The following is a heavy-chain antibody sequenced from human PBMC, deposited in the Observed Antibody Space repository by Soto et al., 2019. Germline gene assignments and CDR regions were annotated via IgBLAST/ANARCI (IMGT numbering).Heavy chain of an antibody. CDR1: GGTFSSYT. J-gene: IGHJ4*02. D-gene: IGHD1-26*01. V-gene: IGHV1-69*02. CDR3: ARGGGGGSYLDY. CDR2: IIPILGIA. Sequence: QVQLVQSGAEVKKPGSSVKVSCKASGGTFSSYTISWVRQAPGQGLEWMGRIIPILGIANYAQKFQGRVTITADKSTSTAYMELSSLRSEDTAVYYCARGGGGGSYLDYWGQVTLVTVSS.